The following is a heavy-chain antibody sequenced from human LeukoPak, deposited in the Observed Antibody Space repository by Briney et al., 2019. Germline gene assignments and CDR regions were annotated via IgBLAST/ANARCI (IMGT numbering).Heavy chain of an antibody. CDR2: ISSSSRYI. CDR1: GFPFSSYS. V-gene: IGHV3-21*01. D-gene: IGHD2-2*01. J-gene: IGHJ6*04. Sequence: GGSLELSCAASGFPFSSYSMNWVRQAPGKGLEWVSSISSSSRYIYYADSVKGRFTISRDNAKNSLYLQMNSLRAEDTAVYYCARDPLVVVPAAMSYYYYGMDVWGKGTTVTVSS. CDR3: ARDPLVVVPAAMSYYYYGMDV.